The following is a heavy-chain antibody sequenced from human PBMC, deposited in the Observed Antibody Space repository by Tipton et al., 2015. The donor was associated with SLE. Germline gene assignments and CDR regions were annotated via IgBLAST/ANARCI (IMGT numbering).Heavy chain of an antibody. J-gene: IGHJ3*02. Sequence: TLSLTCTVSGGSISSHYWSWIRQPPGKGLEWIGEINHSGSTNYNPSLKSRVTISVDTSKNQFSLKLSSVTAADTAVYYCARGKDIVVARDAFDIWGQGTMVTVSS. D-gene: IGHD2-15*01. CDR3: ARGKDIVVARDAFDI. V-gene: IGHV4-34*01. CDR1: GGSISSHY. CDR2: INHSGST.